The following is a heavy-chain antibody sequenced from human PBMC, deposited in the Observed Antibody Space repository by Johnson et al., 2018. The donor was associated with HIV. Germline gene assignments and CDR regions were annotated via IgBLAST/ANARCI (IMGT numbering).Heavy chain of an antibody. D-gene: IGHD3-16*01. CDR1: GFTVSNNY. J-gene: IGHJ3*02. CDR3: ARDPRLGELKIDRRGYAFDI. V-gene: IGHV3-66*01. CDR2: IYSGGST. Sequence: VQLVESGGGLVQPGGSLRLSCAASGFTVSNNYMTWVRQAPGKGLEWVSLIYSGGSTYYADSVKGRFTISRDNSKNTLYLQMNSLRAEDRAVYYCARDPRLGELKIDRRGYAFDIWGQGTMVTVSS.